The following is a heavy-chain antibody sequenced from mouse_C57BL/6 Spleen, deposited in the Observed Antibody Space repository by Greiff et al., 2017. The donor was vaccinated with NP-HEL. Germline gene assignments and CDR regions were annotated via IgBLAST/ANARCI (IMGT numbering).Heavy chain of an antibody. Sequence: EVQLQQSGPVLVKPGASVKMSCKASGYTFTDYYMNWVKQSHGKSLEWIGVINPYNGGTSYNQKFKGKATLTVDKSSSTAYMELNSLTSEDSAVYYCARSEGYDYDGGLYFDYWGQGTTLTVSS. CDR1: GYTFTDYY. CDR3: ARSEGYDYDGGLYFDY. V-gene: IGHV1-19*01. J-gene: IGHJ2*01. CDR2: INPYNGGT. D-gene: IGHD2-4*01.